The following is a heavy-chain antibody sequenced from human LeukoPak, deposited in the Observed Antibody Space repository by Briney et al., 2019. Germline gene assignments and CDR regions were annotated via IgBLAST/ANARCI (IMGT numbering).Heavy chain of an antibody. CDR1: GFTLSGNY. CDR3: AREGPYCTNGICYRRYYFDY. V-gene: IGHV3-66*01. Sequence: GGSLRLSCAASGFTLSGNYMSWVRHAPGKGLEWVSVIYSGGSTYYADSVKGRFTISRDNSKNTLYLQMNSLRAEDTAVYYCAREGPYCTNGICYRRYYFDYWGQGTPVTVSS. CDR2: IYSGGST. J-gene: IGHJ4*02. D-gene: IGHD2-8*01.